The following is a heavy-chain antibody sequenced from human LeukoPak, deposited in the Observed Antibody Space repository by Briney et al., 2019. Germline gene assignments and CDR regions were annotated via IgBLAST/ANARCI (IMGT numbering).Heavy chain of an antibody. J-gene: IGHJ4*02. CDR1: GGSISSYY. CDR3: ARSCIAAAGLYYFDY. Sequence: SETLSLTCTVSGGSISSYYWSWIRQPAGKGLEWIGRIYTSGSTNYNPSLKSRVTMSVDTSKNQFSLKLSSVTAADTAVYYCARSCIAAAGLYYFDYWRQGTLVTVSS. D-gene: IGHD6-13*01. V-gene: IGHV4-4*07. CDR2: IYTSGST.